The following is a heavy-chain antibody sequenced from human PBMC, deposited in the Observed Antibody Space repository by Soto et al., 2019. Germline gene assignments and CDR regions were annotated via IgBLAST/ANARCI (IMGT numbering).Heavy chain of an antibody. CDR2: ISAYNGNT. CDR1: GYTFTSYG. Sequence: GASVKVSCKASGYTFTSYGISWVRQAPGQGLGWMGWISAYNGNTNYAQKLQGRVTMTTDTSTSTAYMELRSLRSDDTAVYYCARDYYDYVWGSYPPRVIFDYWGQGTLVTVSS. V-gene: IGHV1-18*01. J-gene: IGHJ4*02. D-gene: IGHD3-16*02. CDR3: ARDYYDYVWGSYPPRVIFDY.